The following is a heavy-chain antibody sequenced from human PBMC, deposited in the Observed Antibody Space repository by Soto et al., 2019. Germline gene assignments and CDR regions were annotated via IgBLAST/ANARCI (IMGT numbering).Heavy chain of an antibody. CDR1: GGSISSGGYY. D-gene: IGHD3-22*01. CDR2: IYYSGST. V-gene: IGHV4-31*03. CDR3: ARVHYYDSSGYHFDY. J-gene: IGHJ4*02. Sequence: SETLSLTCTVSGGSISSGGYYWSWIRQHPGKGLEWIGYIYYSGSTYYNPSLKSRVTISVDTSKNQFSLKLSSVTAADTAVYYCARVHYYDSSGYHFDYWGQGTLVTVSS.